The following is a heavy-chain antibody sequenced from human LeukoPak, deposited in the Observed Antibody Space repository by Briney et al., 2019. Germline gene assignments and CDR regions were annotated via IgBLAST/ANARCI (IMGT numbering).Heavy chain of an antibody. V-gene: IGHV4-39*01. CDR2: IYYSGST. Sequence: SSETLPLTCTVSGGSISSSSYYWGWIRQPPGKGLEWIGSIYYSGSTYYNPSLKSRVTISVDTSKNQFSLKVSSVTAADTAVYYCARREDYGSGSYFGYWGQGTLVTVSS. CDR1: GGSISSSSYY. D-gene: IGHD3-10*01. J-gene: IGHJ4*02. CDR3: ARREDYGSGSYFGY.